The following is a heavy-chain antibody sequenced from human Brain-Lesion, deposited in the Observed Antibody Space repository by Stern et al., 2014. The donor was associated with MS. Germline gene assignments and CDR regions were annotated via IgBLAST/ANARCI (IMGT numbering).Heavy chain of an antibody. CDR3: ARTGDDFGDYSLSY. CDR1: GGSINTNNYY. Sequence: QVQLQESGPGLVKPSETLSLTCTVSGGSINTNNYYWGWIRQPPGKGLEWIGNIYSSGSTFYSPSLKSRVTMSVDTSKNQLSLKRSSGTAADTAVYYCARTGDDFGDYSLSYWGQGTLVTVSS. D-gene: IGHD4-17*01. J-gene: IGHJ4*02. V-gene: IGHV4-39*01. CDR2: IYSSGST.